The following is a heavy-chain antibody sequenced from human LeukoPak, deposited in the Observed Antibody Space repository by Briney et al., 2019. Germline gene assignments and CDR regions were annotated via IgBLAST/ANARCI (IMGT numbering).Heavy chain of an antibody. CDR2: IKQDGGEK. CDR3: ARGWNYAFRFDY. D-gene: IGHD1-7*01. CDR1: GFTFTDYW. Sequence: PGGSLRLSCAASGFTFTDYWMTWVRQAPGKGLEWVAHIKQDGGEKYYVDSVKGRFTISRDNAEKLVYLLMNSLRAEDTAVYYCARGWNYAFRFDYWGQGTLVAVST. J-gene: IGHJ4*02. V-gene: IGHV3-7*01.